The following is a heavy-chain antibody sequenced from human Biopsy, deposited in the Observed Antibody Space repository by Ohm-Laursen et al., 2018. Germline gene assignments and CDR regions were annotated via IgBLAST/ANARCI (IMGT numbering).Heavy chain of an antibody. Sequence: ASVTASCKAYGSTFGNYYINWVRLVPGQGLEWLGVVNPVAEATMYAQKFQDRITLTRDASTNTVYMDLTSLTSEDTAVYYCARESPLRLGVCGAIRCFKEVFGMDVWGQGTTVIVSS. J-gene: IGHJ6*02. V-gene: IGHV1-46*01. D-gene: IGHD2-21*01. CDR3: ARESPLRLGVCGAIRCFKEVFGMDV. CDR1: GSTFGNYY. CDR2: VNPVAEAT.